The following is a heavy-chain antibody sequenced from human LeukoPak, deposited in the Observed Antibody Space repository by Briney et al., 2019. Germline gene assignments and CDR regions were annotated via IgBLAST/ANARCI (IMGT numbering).Heavy chain of an antibody. CDR3: AREHCSGGSCYSIYYYYYMDV. D-gene: IGHD2-15*01. Sequence: PSETLSLTCAVYGGSFSGHYWSWLRQPPGKGLQWIGEINHSGSTNYNPSLKSRVTISVDTSKNQFSLKLSSVTAADTAVYYCAREHCSGGSCYSIYYYYYMDVWGKGTTVTVSS. V-gene: IGHV4-34*01. CDR1: GGSFSGHY. J-gene: IGHJ6*03. CDR2: INHSGST.